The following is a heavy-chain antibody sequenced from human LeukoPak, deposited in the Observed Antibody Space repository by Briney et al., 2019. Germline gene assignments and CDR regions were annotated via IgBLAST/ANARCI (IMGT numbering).Heavy chain of an antibody. CDR1: GGSFSGYY. V-gene: IGHV4-34*01. CDR3: ARSRQYSSSWYRNWFDP. Sequence: PSETLSLTCAVYGGSFSGYYWSWIRQPPGKGLEWIGEINHSGSTNYNPPLKSRVTISVDTSKNQFSLKLSSVTAADTAVYYCARSRQYSSSWYRNWFDPWGQGTLVTVSS. CDR2: INHSGST. D-gene: IGHD6-13*01. J-gene: IGHJ5*02.